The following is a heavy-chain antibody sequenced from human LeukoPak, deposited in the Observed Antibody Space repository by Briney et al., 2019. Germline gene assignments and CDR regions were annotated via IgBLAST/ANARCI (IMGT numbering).Heavy chain of an antibody. D-gene: IGHD5-18*01. J-gene: IGHJ4*02. CDR1: GGTFSSYA. V-gene: IGHV1-69*05. Sequence: SVKVSCKASGGTFSSYAISWVRQAPGQGLEWMGRIIPIFGTANYAQKFQGRVTITTDESTSTAYMELSSLRSEDTAAYYCARDRGRGYSYGYDLDYWGQGTLVTVSS. CDR3: ARDRGRGYSYGYDLDY. CDR2: IIPIFGTA.